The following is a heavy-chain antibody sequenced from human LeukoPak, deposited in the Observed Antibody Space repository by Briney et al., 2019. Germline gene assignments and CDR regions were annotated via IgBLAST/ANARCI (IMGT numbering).Heavy chain of an antibody. V-gene: IGHV3-30*18. J-gene: IGHJ4*02. D-gene: IGHD3-10*01. CDR2: ISSDGSNA. CDR1: GFTFSSYG. CDR3: AKDLSGRKGPFDY. Sequence: GGSLRLSCAASGFTFSSYGMHWVRQAPGKGLEWVAVISSDGSNAYYADSVKGRFTMSRDNSKNTLFVQMNCLRAEDTAVYYCAKDLSGRKGPFDYWGQGTLVTVSS.